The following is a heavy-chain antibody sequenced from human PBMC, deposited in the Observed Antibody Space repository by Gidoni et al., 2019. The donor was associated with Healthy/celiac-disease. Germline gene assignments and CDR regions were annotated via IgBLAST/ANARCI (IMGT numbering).Heavy chain of an antibody. Sequence: EVQLVESGGGLVQPGGSLRLSCAASGFPFSSYSMNWVRQAPGKGLEWVSYISSSSSTIYYADSVKGRFTISRDNAKNSLYLQMNSLRAEDTAVYYCARVPPKYSSSYQTPSATAFDIWGQGTMVTVSS. J-gene: IGHJ3*02. CDR2: ISSSSSTI. V-gene: IGHV3-48*04. CDR1: GFPFSSYS. D-gene: IGHD6-19*01. CDR3: ARVPPKYSSSYQTPSATAFDI.